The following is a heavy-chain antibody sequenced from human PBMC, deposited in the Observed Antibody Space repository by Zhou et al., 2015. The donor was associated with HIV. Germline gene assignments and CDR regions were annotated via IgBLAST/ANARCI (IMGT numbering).Heavy chain of an antibody. V-gene: IGHV1-69*01. CDR1: GGTFSGSD. CDR3: AREGIVVVPAAIGGYYYYYGMDV. CDR2: IIPIFGTA. D-gene: IGHD2-2*02. J-gene: IGHJ6*02. Sequence: LVQSATEVRKPGSSVKVSCKASGGTFSGSDISWVRQAPGQGLEWMGGIIPIFGTANYAQKFQGRVTITADESTSTAYMELSSLRSEDTAVYYCAREGIVVVPAAIGGYYYYYGMDVWGQGTTVTVSS.